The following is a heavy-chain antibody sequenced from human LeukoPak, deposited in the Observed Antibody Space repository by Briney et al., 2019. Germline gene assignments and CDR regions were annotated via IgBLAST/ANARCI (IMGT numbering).Heavy chain of an antibody. J-gene: IGHJ6*02. CDR2: IYYSGST. CDR1: GGSISSYY. D-gene: IGHD3-10*01. Sequence: PSETLSLTCTVSGGSISSYYWSWIRQPPGKGLEWIGYIYYSGSTNYNPSLKSRVTISVDTSKNQFSLKLSSVTAADTAVYYCARLRGLYGMDVWGQGTTVTVSS. V-gene: IGHV4-59*01. CDR3: ARLRGLYGMDV.